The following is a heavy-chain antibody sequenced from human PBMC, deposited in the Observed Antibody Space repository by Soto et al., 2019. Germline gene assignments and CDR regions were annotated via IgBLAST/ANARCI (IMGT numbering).Heavy chain of an antibody. J-gene: IGHJ4*02. CDR2: IYSGGST. CDR1: GFTVSSNY. CDR3: ARSRLPYYYDCSGYYYALVY. V-gene: IGHV3-66*01. Sequence: GGSLRLSCAASGFTVSSNYMSWVRQAPGKGLEWVSVIYSGGSTYYADSVKGRFTISRDNSKNTLYLQMNSLRAEDTAVYYCARSRLPYYYDCSGYYYALVYWGQGTLVTVSS. D-gene: IGHD3-22*01.